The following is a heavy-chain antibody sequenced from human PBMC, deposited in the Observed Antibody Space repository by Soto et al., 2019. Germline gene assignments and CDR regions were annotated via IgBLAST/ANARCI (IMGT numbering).Heavy chain of an antibody. Sequence: PGGSLRLSCAAPGFTFSSYEMNWVRQAPGKGLEWVSYISSSGNTIYYADSVKGRFTISRDNAKNSLYLQMNSLRAEDTAVYYCARVMITFGGVVVIPESPYFDYWGQGTLVTVSS. V-gene: IGHV3-48*03. CDR1: GFTFSSYE. CDR3: ARVMITFGGVVVIPESPYFDY. D-gene: IGHD3-16*02. J-gene: IGHJ4*02. CDR2: ISSSGNTI.